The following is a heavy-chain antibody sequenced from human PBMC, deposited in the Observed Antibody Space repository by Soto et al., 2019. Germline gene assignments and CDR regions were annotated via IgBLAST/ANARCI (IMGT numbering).Heavy chain of an antibody. D-gene: IGHD3-22*01. Sequence: QVQLVQSGAEVKKPGYSVKVSCKTSGGTFSSYAISWVRQAPGQGLEWMGGIIPMFGTANYAQKFQGRVKITADESTSTVYMELSSLTSEDTAVHYCSQSLANYHDSGSYYYSAFDYWGQGTLVNVSS. CDR2: IIPMFGTA. CDR1: GGTFSSYA. V-gene: IGHV1-69*12. J-gene: IGHJ4*02. CDR3: SQSLANYHDSGSYYYSAFDY.